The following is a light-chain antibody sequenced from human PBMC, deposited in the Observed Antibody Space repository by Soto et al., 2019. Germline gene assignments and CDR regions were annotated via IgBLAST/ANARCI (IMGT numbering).Light chain of an antibody. CDR3: QQYSDSSGA. CDR2: DAS. V-gene: IGKV1-5*01. J-gene: IGKJ1*01. Sequence: DIHVNQSPSTLSASVGDRVTITCGASQSIGTWLAWYQQKPGKAPKLLIFDASTLESGVPSRFSGSGSGTDFTLTISSLQSDDFATYYCQQYSDSSGAFGQGTKVDI. CDR1: QSIGTW.